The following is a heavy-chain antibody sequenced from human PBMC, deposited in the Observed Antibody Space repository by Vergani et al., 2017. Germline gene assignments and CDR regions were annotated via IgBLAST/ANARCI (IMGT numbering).Heavy chain of an antibody. Sequence: QVQLVESGGGLVKPGGSLRLSCAASGFTFSDYYMSWIRQAPGKGLEWVSYISSSGSTIYYADSVKGRFTISRDKAKNSLYLQMNSLRAEDTAVYYCARAKRPPYCRGGSCYFWFDPWGQGTLVTVSS. CDR1: GFTFSDYY. D-gene: IGHD2-15*01. J-gene: IGHJ5*02. V-gene: IGHV3-11*01. CDR3: ARAKRPPYCRGGSCYFWFDP. CDR2: ISSSGSTI.